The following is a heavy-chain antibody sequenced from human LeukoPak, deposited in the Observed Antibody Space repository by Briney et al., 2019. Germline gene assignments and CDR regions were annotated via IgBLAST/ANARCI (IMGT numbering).Heavy chain of an antibody. J-gene: IGHJ4*02. CDR2: INPNSGGT. D-gene: IGHD3-3*01. CDR3: ARDQGRRDFWSGYYTSLYYFDY. Sequence: ASVKVSCKASGYTFTGYYMHWVRQAPGQGLEWMGWINPNSGGTNYAQKLQGRVTMTTDTSTSTAYMELRSLRSDDTAVYYCARDQGRRDFWSGYYTSLYYFDYWGQGTLVTVSS. CDR1: GYTFTGYY. V-gene: IGHV1-2*02.